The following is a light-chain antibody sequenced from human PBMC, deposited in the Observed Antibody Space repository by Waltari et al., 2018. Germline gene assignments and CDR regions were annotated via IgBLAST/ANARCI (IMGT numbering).Light chain of an antibody. CDR3: QVWGDDSGPYVI. Sequence: SYVLTQPPSMSVAPGKTARITCGGSNIGGQSVQWYQQKPGQAPVLVMHYNTDRPSGIPGRFSGSNSGNTATLTINRVEAGDEADYYCQVWGDDSGPYVIFGGGTKLTVL. J-gene: IGLJ2*01. CDR2: YNT. CDR1: NIGGQS. V-gene: IGLV3-21*04.